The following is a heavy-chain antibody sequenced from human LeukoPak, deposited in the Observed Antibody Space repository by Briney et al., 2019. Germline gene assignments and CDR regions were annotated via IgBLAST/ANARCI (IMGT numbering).Heavy chain of an antibody. CDR3: ARDSVYCSSTSCYTVPSADP. J-gene: IGHJ5*02. V-gene: IGHV1-2*02. D-gene: IGHD2-2*02. CDR1: GYTFTGYY. CDR2: INPNSGGT. Sequence: ASVKVSCKASGYTFTGYYMHWVRQAPGQGLEWMGWINPNSGGTNYAQKFQGRVTMTRDTSISTAYMELSRLRSDDTAVYYCARDSVYCSSTSCYTVPSADPWGQGTLVTVSS.